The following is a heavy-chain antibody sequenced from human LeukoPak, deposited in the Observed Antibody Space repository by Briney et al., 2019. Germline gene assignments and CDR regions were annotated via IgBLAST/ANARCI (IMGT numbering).Heavy chain of an antibody. CDR1: GFPFNAYW. CDR3: ARSLPYGTTWYGRSDF. D-gene: IGHD6-13*01. V-gene: IGHV3-7*03. CDR2: IRQDGDTK. J-gene: IGHJ4*02. Sequence: GGSLGLSCAASGFPFNAYWMTWVRQAPGKGLEWVANIRQDGDTKYYVDSVKGRFTISRDNAMNSLYLQMNSLRAEDTAIYYCARSLPYGTTWYGRSDFWGQGTLVTVSS.